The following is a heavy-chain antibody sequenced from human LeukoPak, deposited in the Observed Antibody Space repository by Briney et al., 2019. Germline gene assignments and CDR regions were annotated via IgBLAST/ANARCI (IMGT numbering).Heavy chain of an antibody. CDR3: AKDPLSAQLLYYYYYYMDV. D-gene: IGHD2-2*02. CDR2: ISSSRTM. V-gene: IGHV3-69-1*01. Sequence: GGSLRLSCAASGFTFSNYNMNWVRQAPGKGLEWVSIISSSRTMHYADSVKGRFTISRDNAKNTLYLQMNSLRAEDTAVYYCAKDPLSAQLLYYYYYYMDVWGKGTTVTVSS. CDR1: GFTFSNYN. J-gene: IGHJ6*03.